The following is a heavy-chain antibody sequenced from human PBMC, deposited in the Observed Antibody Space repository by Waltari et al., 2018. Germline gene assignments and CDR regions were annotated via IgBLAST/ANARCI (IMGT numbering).Heavy chain of an antibody. Sequence: QVQIQESGPGLVKASATLSLTCSVSGASISPYYWSWIRLPAGKGLEWIGRIYTSETTYNPYPKKRCTISLDKSKNQCALKLSSGTAADTAIYFCARDGSAFGMDLLSWGQGTLVTVSS. CDR3: ARDGSAFGMDLLS. CDR1: GASISPYY. V-gene: IGHV4-4*07. J-gene: IGHJ5*02. CDR2: IYTSET. D-gene: IGHD1-26*01.